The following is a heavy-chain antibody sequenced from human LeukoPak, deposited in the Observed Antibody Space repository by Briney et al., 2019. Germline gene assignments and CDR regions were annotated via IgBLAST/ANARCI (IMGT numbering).Heavy chain of an antibody. CDR1: GYSFSSYA. CDR2: ISRSGGTT. D-gene: IGHD6-19*01. Sequence: QTGGSLRLSCAASGYSFSSYAMSWVRQAPGKGLEWVSGISRSGGTTYFADSVKGRFIISRDISKKTLYLQMNSLRAEDTAVYYCAKDRYQGQWSAEYYFDYWGQGTLVTVSS. CDR3: AKDRYQGQWSAEYYFDY. V-gene: IGHV3-23*01. J-gene: IGHJ4*02.